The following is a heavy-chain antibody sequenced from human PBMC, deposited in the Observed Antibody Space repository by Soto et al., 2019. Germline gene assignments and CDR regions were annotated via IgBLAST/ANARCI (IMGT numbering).Heavy chain of an antibody. CDR1: GGTFSSYA. CDR2: IIPIFGTA. CDR3: ASPADTAMARGGYYYYGMDV. J-gene: IGHJ6*02. Sequence: TSVKVSCKASGGTFSSYAISWVRQAPGQGLEWMGGIIPIFGTANYAQKFQGRVTITADESTSTAYMELSSLRSEDTAVYYCASPADTAMARGGYYYYGMDVWGQGTTVTVSS. D-gene: IGHD5-18*01. V-gene: IGHV1-69*13.